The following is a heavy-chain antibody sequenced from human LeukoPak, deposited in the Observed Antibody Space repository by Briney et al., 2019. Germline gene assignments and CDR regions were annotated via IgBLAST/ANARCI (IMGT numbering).Heavy chain of an antibody. CDR1: GFIFSSYT. J-gene: IGHJ1*01. CDR2: ISYDGSNK. D-gene: IGHD6-19*01. V-gene: IGHV3-30*01. CDR3: AKDRVRSYSSGWYGPRYFQH. Sequence: GGSLRLSCAASGFIFSSYTMHWVRQAPGKGLQWVAVISYDGSNKYYADSVKGRFTISRDNSKNTLYLQMNSLRAEDTAVYYCAKDRVRSYSSGWYGPRYFQHWGQGTLVTVSS.